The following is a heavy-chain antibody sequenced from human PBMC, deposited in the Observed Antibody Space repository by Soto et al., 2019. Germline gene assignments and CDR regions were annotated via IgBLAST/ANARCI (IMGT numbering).Heavy chain of an antibody. J-gene: IGHJ4*02. CDR1: GGSISSGDYY. CDR2: IYYSGST. D-gene: IGHD2-15*01. V-gene: IGHV4-30-4*01. CDR3: ARVNLKSGEEGYHFDY. Sequence: SETLSFTCTVSGGSISSGDYYWSWIRQPPGKGLEWIGYIYYSGSTYYNPSLKSRVTISVDTSKNQFSLKLSSVTAADTAVYYCARVNLKSGEEGYHFDYWGQGTLVTVSS.